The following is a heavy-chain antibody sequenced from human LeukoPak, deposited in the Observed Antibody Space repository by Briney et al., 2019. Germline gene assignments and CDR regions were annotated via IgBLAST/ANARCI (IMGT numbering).Heavy chain of an antibody. Sequence: PGGSLRLSCAASGFTFSSYEMNWVRQAPGKGLEWVSYISSSGSTIYYADSVKSRFTISRDNAKNSLYVQMNSLRAEDTAVYYCARGSFGEFFYWGQGTLVTVSS. CDR2: ISSSGSTI. V-gene: IGHV3-48*03. CDR1: GFTFSSYE. J-gene: IGHJ4*02. CDR3: ARGSFGEFFY. D-gene: IGHD3-10*01.